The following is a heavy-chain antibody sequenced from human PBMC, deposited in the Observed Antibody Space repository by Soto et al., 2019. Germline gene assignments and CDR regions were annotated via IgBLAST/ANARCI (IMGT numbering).Heavy chain of an antibody. J-gene: IGHJ6*02. Sequence: SVKVSCKASGGTFSSYAISWVRQAPGQGLEWMGGIIPIFGTANYAQKFQGRVTITADESTSTAYMELSSLRSEDTAVYYCARKGIAGSSSDYYGMDVWGQGTTVPVSS. CDR3: ARKGIAGSSSDYYGMDV. CDR1: GGTFSSYA. D-gene: IGHD6-6*01. V-gene: IGHV1-69*13. CDR2: IIPIFGTA.